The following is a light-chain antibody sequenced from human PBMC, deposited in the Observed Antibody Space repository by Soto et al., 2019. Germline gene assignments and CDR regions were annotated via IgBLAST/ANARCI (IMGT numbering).Light chain of an antibody. J-gene: IGKJ5*01. CDR3: MQGTYWPNT. V-gene: IGKV2-30*02. CDR2: KVS. CDR1: HSLVHSDGIAY. Sequence: DVVMSEHPLSLPVTLGQPASISCRSNHSLVHSDGIAYFGWFQQRPGRSPRRLIYKVSNQDSGVPARFSGSGSGTDFAQKISWVEAEDVGVYYSMQGTYWPNTFGQGTRLEIK.